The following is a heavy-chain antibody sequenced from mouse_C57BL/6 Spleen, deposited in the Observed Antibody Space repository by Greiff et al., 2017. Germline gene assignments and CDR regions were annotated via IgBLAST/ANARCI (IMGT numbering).Heavy chain of an antibody. V-gene: IGHV1-18*01. Sequence: EVKLQESGPELVKPGASVKIPCKASGYTFTDYNMDWVKQSHGKSLEWIGDINPNNGGTIYNQKFKGKATLTVDKSSSTAYMELRSLTSEDTAVYYCARKGFTTVVATSPYAMDYWGQGTSVTVSS. D-gene: IGHD1-1*01. CDR3: ARKGFTTVVATSPYAMDY. CDR2: INPNNGGT. J-gene: IGHJ4*01. CDR1: GYTFTDYN.